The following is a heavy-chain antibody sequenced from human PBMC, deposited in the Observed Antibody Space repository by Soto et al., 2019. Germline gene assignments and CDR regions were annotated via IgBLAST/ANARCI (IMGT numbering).Heavy chain of an antibody. D-gene: IGHD1-1*01. CDR3: ARGRYGDY. CDR1: GYAFTTYG. J-gene: IGHJ4*02. Sequence: QVHLVQSGAEVKKPGASVKVSCKGSGYAFTTYGITWVRQAPGQGLEWMGWISAHNGNTNYAQKLQGRVTLTRDTSTSTAYMELRSLRSDDTAVYYCARGRYGDYWGQGALVTVSS. V-gene: IGHV1-18*01. CDR2: ISAHNGNT.